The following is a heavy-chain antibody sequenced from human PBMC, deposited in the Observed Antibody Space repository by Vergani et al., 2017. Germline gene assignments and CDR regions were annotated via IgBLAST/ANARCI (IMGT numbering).Heavy chain of an antibody. D-gene: IGHD6-19*01. CDR2: IYTSGST. V-gene: IGHV4-4*07. CDR3: ARGHSSGWAKYYYYYMDV. CDR1: GGSISSYY. J-gene: IGHJ6*03. Sequence: QLQESGPGLVKPSETLSLTCTVSGGSISSYYWSWIRQPAGKGLEWIGRIYTSGSTNYNPSLKSRVTMSVDTSKNQFSLKLSSVTAADTAVYYCARGHSSGWAKYYYYYMDVWGKGTTVTVSS.